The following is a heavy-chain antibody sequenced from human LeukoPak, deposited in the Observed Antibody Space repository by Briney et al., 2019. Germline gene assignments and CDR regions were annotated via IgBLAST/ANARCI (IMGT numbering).Heavy chain of an antibody. CDR3: ARSKVEEFYLDD. Sequence: SETLSLTCGVSGGSIGSSLYYWVWIRQPPGKGLEWIGSFYYTGSTHYNPSLKSRVTVSGDTSKNQFSVMLASVIAADTAVYYCARSKVEEFYLDDWGQGTLVTV. J-gene: IGHJ4*02. V-gene: IGHV4-39*01. CDR2: FYYTGST. CDR1: GGSIGSSLYY. D-gene: IGHD3-10*01.